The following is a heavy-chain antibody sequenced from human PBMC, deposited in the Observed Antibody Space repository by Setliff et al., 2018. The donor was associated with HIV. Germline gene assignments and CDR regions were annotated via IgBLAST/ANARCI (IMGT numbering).Heavy chain of an antibody. CDR3: ARHVRWLGDAFDI. CDR2: IGSSSSYI. Sequence: GGSLRLSCVASGFTFSSYEMNWVRQAPGKGLEWVPYIGSSSSYIYYADSVKGRFTISRGNAENSLDLQMNSLRADDTAVYYCARHVRWLGDAFDIWGQGTMVTVSS. D-gene: IGHD6-19*01. V-gene: IGHV3-21*05. J-gene: IGHJ3*02. CDR1: GFTFSSYE.